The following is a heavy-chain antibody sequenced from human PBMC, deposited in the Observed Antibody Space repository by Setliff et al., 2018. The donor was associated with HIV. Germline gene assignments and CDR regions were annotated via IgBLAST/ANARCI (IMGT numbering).Heavy chain of an antibody. CDR2: IYQSGST. V-gene: IGHV4-38-2*01. CDR1: GYSIGSGFY. Sequence: SETLSLTCAVSGYSIGSGFYWSWMRQPPGKGLEWIGSIYQSGSTNYNPSLESRLTISVDTAKNQFSLKLSSVTAADTAVYYCAAATTLLSPRAWGQGTLVTVSS. D-gene: IGHD2-15*01. J-gene: IGHJ5*02. CDR3: AAATTLLSPRA.